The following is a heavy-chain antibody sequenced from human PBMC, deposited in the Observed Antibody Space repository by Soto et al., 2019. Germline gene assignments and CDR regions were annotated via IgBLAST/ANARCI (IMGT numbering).Heavy chain of an antibody. Sequence: SETLSLTCTVSGGSISSYYWSWIRQPPGKGLEWIGYIYYSGSTNYNPSLKSRVTISVDTSKNQFSLKLSSVTAADTAVYYCAGSYGDYGYYFDYWGQGTLVTVS. CDR1: GGSISSYY. CDR2: IYYSGST. CDR3: AGSYGDYGYYFDY. V-gene: IGHV4-59*01. D-gene: IGHD4-17*01. J-gene: IGHJ4*02.